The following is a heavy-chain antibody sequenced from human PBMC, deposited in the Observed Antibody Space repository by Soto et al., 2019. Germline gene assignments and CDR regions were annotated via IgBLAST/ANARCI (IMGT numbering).Heavy chain of an antibody. CDR1: GGSISSYY. V-gene: IGHV4-4*07. D-gene: IGHD6-19*01. J-gene: IGHJ4*01. CDR2: IFTSGST. Sequence: PPETMSHTGSVSGGSISSYYWCWIRQPAGKGLEWSGRIFTSGSTNYNPSLKRRVTMSVDTSKNQFSLRLSSVTAADTAVYYCARAAGWYVYYFASWVQGILVT. CDR3: ARAAGWYVYYFAS.